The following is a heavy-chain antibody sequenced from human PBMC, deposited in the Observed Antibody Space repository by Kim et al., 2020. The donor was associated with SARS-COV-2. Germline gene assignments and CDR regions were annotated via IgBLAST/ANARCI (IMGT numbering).Heavy chain of an antibody. J-gene: IGHJ6*02. CDR2: IYPGDSDT. Sequence: GESLKISCKGSGYSFTSYWIGWVRQMPGKGLEWMGIIYPGDSDTRYSPSFQGQVTISADKSISTAYLQWSSLKASDTAMYYCARHMGYGDYPPHYYYYYGMDVWGQGTTVTVSS. CDR1: GYSFTSYW. V-gene: IGHV5-51*01. CDR3: ARHMGYGDYPPHYYYYYGMDV. D-gene: IGHD4-17*01.